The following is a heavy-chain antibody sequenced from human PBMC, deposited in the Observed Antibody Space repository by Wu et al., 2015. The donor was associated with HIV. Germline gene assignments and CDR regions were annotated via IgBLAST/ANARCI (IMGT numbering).Heavy chain of an antibody. CDR1: GGTFSSYA. J-gene: IGHJ4*02. V-gene: IGHV1-69*12. CDR3: ARGAHIFVVVPAAGRGYYFDY. Sequence: QVQLVQSGAEVKKPGSSVKVSCKASGGTFSSYAISWVRQAPGQGLEWMGGIIPIFGTANYAQKFQGRVTITADESTSTAYMELSSLRSEDTAVYYCARGAHIFVVVPAAGRGYYFDYWGQGTLGHRLL. D-gene: IGHD2-2*01. CDR2: IIPIFGTA.